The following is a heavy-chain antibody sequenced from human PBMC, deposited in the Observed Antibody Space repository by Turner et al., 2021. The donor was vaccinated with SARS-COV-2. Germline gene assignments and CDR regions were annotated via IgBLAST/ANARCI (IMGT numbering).Heavy chain of an antibody. CDR3: ARDVMEVGGMDV. D-gene: IGHD3-3*01. J-gene: IGHJ6*02. CDR1: GFTVSSNY. V-gene: IGHV3-53*01. CDR2: NYSGGST. Sequence: EAQLVVSVGGFVPPGASRRLSCAASGFTVSSNYMSWVRQDPGKGREWVSGNYSGGSTYYANSVNGRCTITRDNTKKTLYLQMNSLGAEDTTVYYCARDVMEVGGMDVWGQGTTVTVSS.